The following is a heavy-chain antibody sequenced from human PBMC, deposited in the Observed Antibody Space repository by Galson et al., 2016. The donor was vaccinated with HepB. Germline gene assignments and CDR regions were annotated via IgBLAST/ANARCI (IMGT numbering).Heavy chain of an antibody. CDR2: ISGSGGST. J-gene: IGHJ4*02. V-gene: IGHV3-23*01. CDR1: GFTFSSYA. CDR3: ARQAYYDSSGYYYPLGY. D-gene: IGHD3-22*01. Sequence: SLRLSCAASGFTFSSYAMNWVRQAPGKGLEWVSGISGSGGSTYYADSVKGRFTISRDNSKNTLYLQMNSPRAEDTAVYYCARQAYYDSSGYYYPLGYWGQGTLVTVSS.